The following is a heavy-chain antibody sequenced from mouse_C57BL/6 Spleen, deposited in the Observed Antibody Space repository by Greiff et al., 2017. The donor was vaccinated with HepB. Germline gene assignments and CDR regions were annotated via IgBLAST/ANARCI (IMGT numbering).Heavy chain of an antibody. CDR3: ARVYGSSFYAMDY. CDR1: GFSLTSYA. CDR2: IWTGGGT. D-gene: IGHD1-1*01. Sequence: VQVVESGPGLVAPSQSLSITCTVSGFSLTSYAISWVRQPPGKGLEWLGVIWTGGGTNYNSALKSRLSISKDNSKSQVFLKMNSLQTDDTARYYCARVYGSSFYAMDYWGQGTSVTVSS. J-gene: IGHJ4*01. V-gene: IGHV2-9-1*01.